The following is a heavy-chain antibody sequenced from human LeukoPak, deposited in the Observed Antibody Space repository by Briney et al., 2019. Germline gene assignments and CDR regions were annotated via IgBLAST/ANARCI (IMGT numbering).Heavy chain of an antibody. D-gene: IGHD4-17*01. CDR1: GFTFSTYA. V-gene: IGHV3-23*01. J-gene: IGHJ4*02. Sequence: GGSLRLSCAASGFTFSTYAMTWVRQAPGKGLEWVSTISGSGGNTYHADSVKGRFTISRDNSKNTLYLQMNSLRTEDTAVYYCAKDDPTAYFDYWGQGTLVTVSS. CDR2: ISGSGGNT. CDR3: AKDDPTAYFDY.